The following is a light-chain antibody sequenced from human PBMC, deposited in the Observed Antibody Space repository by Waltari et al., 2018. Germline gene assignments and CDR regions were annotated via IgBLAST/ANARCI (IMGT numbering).Light chain of an antibody. CDR3: MQSLQTPIT. J-gene: IGKJ5*01. Sequence: TVMTQSPLSLPVTPGEPASISCRSSQSLLYSNGYNYLNWYLQKPGQSPQLLISLGSNRASGGPDRFSGSGSGTDFTLKISRVEAEDVGVYYCMQSLQTPITFGQGTRLEIK. V-gene: IGKV2-28*01. CDR1: QSLLYSNGYNY. CDR2: LGS.